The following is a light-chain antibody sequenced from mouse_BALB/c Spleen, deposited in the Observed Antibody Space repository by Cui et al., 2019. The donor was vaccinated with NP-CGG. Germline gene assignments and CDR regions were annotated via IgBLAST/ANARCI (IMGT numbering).Light chain of an antibody. J-gene: IGLJ1*01. CDR3: ALWYSNHWV. Sequence: VVTQKSAPTTSPGETVTLTCRSSSGAVTTSNYANWVQEKPDHLFTGLIGGTNNRVPGVPARFSGSLIGDKAALTITGAQTEDEAIYFCALWYSNHWVFGGGTKLTVL. V-gene: IGLV1*01. CDR1: SGAVTTSNY. CDR2: GTN.